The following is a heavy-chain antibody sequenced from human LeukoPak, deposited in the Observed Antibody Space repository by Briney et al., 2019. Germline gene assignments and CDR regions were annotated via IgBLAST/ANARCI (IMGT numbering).Heavy chain of an antibody. CDR2: IKTDGSEK. CDR1: GFTFSNYW. CDR3: ARGQGYYYDSSGYSI. V-gene: IGHV3-7*03. J-gene: IGHJ4*02. Sequence: GGSLRLSCEGSGFTFSNYWMGWVRQAPGKGLQWVANIKTDGSEKYYVDSVKGRFTISRDNAKNSLYLQMNSLRAEDTAVYYCARGQGYYYDSSGYSIWGQGTLVTVSS. D-gene: IGHD3-22*01.